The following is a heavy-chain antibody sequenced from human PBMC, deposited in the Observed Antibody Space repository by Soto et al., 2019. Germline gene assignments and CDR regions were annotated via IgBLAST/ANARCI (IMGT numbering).Heavy chain of an antibody. Sequence: PSETLSLTCTVSGGSISSYYWSWIRQPAGKGLEWIGRIYTSGSTNYSPSLKSRVTMSVDTSKNQFSLKLSSVTAADTAVYFCAKAKVYTWNPGSFDCWGQGTLVTVSS. J-gene: IGHJ4*02. V-gene: IGHV4-4*07. CDR2: IYTSGST. D-gene: IGHD1-20*01. CDR3: AKAKVYTWNPGSFDC. CDR1: GGSISSYY.